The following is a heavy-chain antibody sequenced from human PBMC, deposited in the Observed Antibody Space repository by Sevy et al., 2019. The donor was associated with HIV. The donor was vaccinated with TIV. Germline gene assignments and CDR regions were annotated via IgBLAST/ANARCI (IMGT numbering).Heavy chain of an antibody. CDR1: GYTLTKLS. CDR2: FVPQDGET. CDR3: ATVGLRYYSGASSYQGDWFDP. Sequence: ASVKVSCKVSGYTLTKLSMHWVRQAPGKGLEWMGDFVPQDGETIYAERFQVRLTMTVDTSTDTAYMELSSLRSEDTAVYDCATVGLRYYSGASSYQGDWFDPWGQGTLVTVSS. D-gene: IGHD2-15*01. J-gene: IGHJ5*02. V-gene: IGHV1-24*01.